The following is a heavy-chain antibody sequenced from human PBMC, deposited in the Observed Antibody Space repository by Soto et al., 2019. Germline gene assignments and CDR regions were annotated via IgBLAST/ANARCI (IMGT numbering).Heavy chain of an antibody. V-gene: IGHV3-30*05. CDR3: ARGAEHQLLSRDYFYGMDV. CDR1: GFTLSRYG. D-gene: IGHD1-1*01. J-gene: IGHJ6*02. Sequence: QVQLVESGGGVVQPGRSLRLSCAASGFTLSRYGMHWVRQAPGKGLEGVAVISFEGNTQYYADSVKGRFTIYGDKSKETLSLQMLSLRLQDTDEYYGARGAEHQLLSRDYFYGMDVWGQGTTVSV. CDR2: ISFEGNTQ.